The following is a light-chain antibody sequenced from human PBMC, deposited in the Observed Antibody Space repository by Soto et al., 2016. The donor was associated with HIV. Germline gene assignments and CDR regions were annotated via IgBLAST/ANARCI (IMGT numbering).Light chain of an antibody. CDR1: NIGSRS. V-gene: IGLV3-21*01. CDR2: DDR. J-gene: IGLJ2*01. Sequence: SYVLTQPPSLSVAPGKTASITCEGNNIGSRSVHWYQHKSGQAPKLVIYDDRVRPSRIPERFSGSNSGNTATLTISRVEVGDEADYYCQLWETSSDQVFFGAGPKLTVL. CDR3: QLWETSSDQVF.